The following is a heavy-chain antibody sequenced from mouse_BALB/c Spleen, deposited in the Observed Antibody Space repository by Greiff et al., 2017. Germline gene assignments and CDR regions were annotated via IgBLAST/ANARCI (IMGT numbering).Heavy chain of an antibody. CDR3: ARDYDDAMDY. CDR1: GYTFTDYA. D-gene: IGHD2-4*01. J-gene: IGHJ4*01. Sequence: QVQLQQSGAELVRPGVSVKISCKGSGYTFTDYAMHWVKQSHAKSLEWIGVISTYYGDASYNQKFKGKATMTVDKSSSTAYMELARLTSEDSAIYYCARDYDDAMDYWGQGTSVTVSS. CDR2: ISTYYGDA. V-gene: IGHV1S137*01.